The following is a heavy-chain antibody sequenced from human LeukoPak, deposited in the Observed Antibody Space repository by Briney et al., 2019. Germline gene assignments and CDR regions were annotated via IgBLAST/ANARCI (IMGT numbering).Heavy chain of an antibody. CDR3: AKLTIFGVVIDDH. V-gene: IGHV3-30*18. Sequence: GRSLRLSCAASGFTFSSYGMHWVRQAPGKGLEWVAVISYDGSNKYYADSVKGRFTISRDNSKNTLYLQMNSLRAEDTAVYYCAKLTIFGVVIDDHWGQGTLVTVSS. J-gene: IGHJ4*02. CDR2: ISYDGSNK. D-gene: IGHD3-3*01. CDR1: GFTFSSYG.